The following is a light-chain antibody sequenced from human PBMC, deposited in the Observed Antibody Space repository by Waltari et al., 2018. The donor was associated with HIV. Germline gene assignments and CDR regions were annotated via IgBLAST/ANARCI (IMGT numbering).Light chain of an antibody. CDR3: CSSAGRYTFV. CDR2: DAM. CDR1: SSDVGSSNY. Sequence: QSALSQPRSVSGSPGQSITISCTGTSSDVGSSNYVPWYQHHPGKAPKLMIYDAMKRPSGVPDRFSGSKSGNTATLTISGLQVEDEADYYCCSSAGRYTFVFGTGTKVTVL. V-gene: IGLV2-11*01. J-gene: IGLJ1*01.